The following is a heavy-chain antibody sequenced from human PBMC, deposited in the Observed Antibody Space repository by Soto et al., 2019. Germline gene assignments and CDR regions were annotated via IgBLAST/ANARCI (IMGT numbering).Heavy chain of an antibody. CDR1: GFTFSSYG. D-gene: IGHD2-15*01. Sequence: GGSLRLSCAASGFTFSSYGMHWVRQAPDKGLEWVAVISYDGSNKYYADSVKGRFTISRDNSKNTLYLQMNSLRAEDTAVYYCAKKDSKDYYYGMDVWGQGTTVTVSS. V-gene: IGHV3-30*18. J-gene: IGHJ6*02. CDR3: AKKDSKDYYYGMDV. CDR2: ISYDGSNK.